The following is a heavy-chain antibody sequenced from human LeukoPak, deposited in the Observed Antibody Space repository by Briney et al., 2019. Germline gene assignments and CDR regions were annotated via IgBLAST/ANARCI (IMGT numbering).Heavy chain of an antibody. D-gene: IGHD3-10*01. Sequence: GGSLRLSCAASGFTFRSYSMNWVRQAPGKGLEGISYISSGSSSIYYADSVKGRFTISRDNAKNSLYLQMNSLRAEDTAVYYCASSYGSGSYDYWGREPWSPSPQ. CDR3: ASSYGSGSYDY. CDR1: GFTFRSYS. CDR2: ISSGSSSI. J-gene: IGHJ4*02. V-gene: IGHV3-48*01.